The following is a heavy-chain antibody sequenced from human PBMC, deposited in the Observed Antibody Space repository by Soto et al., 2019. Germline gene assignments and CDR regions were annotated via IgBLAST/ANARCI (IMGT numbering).Heavy chain of an antibody. D-gene: IGHD3-3*01. V-gene: IGHV4-59*01. J-gene: IGHJ6*02. CDR2: VYYSGGT. CDR1: GGSINDYY. Sequence: SETLSLTCTVSGGSINDYYWTWIRQSPGKGLEWIGYVYYSGGTNYSPSLMGRVTISVDTSKNQFFLKLSSVTAADTAVYYCARGKRELRFLETYYYYGMDVWGQGTTVTVSS. CDR3: ARGKRELRFLETYYYYGMDV.